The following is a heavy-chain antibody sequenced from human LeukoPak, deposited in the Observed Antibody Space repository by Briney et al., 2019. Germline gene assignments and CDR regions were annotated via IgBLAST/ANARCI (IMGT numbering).Heavy chain of an antibody. CDR2: INAGNGNT. V-gene: IGHV1-3*01. CDR1: GYTFTSYA. CDR3: ARVLGIVATPPFDY. J-gene: IGHJ4*02. D-gene: IGHD5-12*01. Sequence: ASVKVSCKASGYTFTSYAMHWVRQAPGQRLEWMGWINAGNGNTKYSQEFQGRVTITRDTSASTAYMELSSLRSDDTAVYYCARVLGIVATPPFDYWGQGTLVTVSS.